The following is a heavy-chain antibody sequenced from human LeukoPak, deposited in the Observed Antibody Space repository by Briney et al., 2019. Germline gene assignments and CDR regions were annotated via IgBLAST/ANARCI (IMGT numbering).Heavy chain of an antibody. CDR3: ARGRYSGYDYSRDSDH. V-gene: IGHV3-11*01. Sequence: AGGSLRLSCAASGFTFSDYYMSWIRQAPGKGLEWISYISSSGSTKYYADSVKGRFTISRDKAGNSLFLQMNSLRADDTAVYYCARGRYSGYDYSRDSDHWGQGTLATVSS. CDR1: GFTFSDYY. D-gene: IGHD5-12*01. J-gene: IGHJ4*02. CDR2: ISSSGSTK.